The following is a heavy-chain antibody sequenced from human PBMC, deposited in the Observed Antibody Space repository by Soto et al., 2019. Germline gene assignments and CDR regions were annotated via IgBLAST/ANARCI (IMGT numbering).Heavy chain of an antibody. D-gene: IGHD6-19*01. CDR1: GFTFSSYA. J-gene: IGHJ1*01. Sequence: GGSLRLSCAASGFTFSSYAISWGRQAPGKGLEWVSGISGSGDSTYYADSVKGRFTISRDNSKNTLYLQMNSLRAEDTAVYYCAKGVPGIAVAGTGYFQHWGQGTLVTVSS. CDR3: AKGVPGIAVAGTGYFQH. V-gene: IGHV3-23*01. CDR2: ISGSGDST.